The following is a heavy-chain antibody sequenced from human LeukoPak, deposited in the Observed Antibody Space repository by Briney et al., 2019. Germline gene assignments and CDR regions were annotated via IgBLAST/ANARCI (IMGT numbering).Heavy chain of an antibody. Sequence: GGSLRLSCVASGFTFSNAWMSWVLQAPGKGLEWVSGTGSTGVSTFYADSVKGRFTVSRDNSKNTLSLQMNSLRAEDTAVYYCAKDPGVVPAHYFDYWGQGTLVTVSS. CDR3: AKDPGVVPAHYFDY. D-gene: IGHD2-2*01. V-gene: IGHV3-23*01. J-gene: IGHJ4*02. CDR2: TGSTGVST. CDR1: GFTFSNAW.